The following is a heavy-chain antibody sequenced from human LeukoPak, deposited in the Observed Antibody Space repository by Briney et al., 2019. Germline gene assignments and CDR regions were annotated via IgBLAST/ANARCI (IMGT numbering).Heavy chain of an antibody. Sequence: GESLKISCKTSGYNFPNYWIAWVRQMPGKGLEWMGVIYPGDSETRYSPSFRGHVTISVDKSTTTVYLQWRNLKASDSAMYYCTRPPAGCPNGKCSDSWGQGTLVTVAS. CDR2: IYPGDSET. J-gene: IGHJ4*02. D-gene: IGHD2-8*01. CDR3: TRPPAGCPNGKCSDS. CDR1: GYNFPNYW. V-gene: IGHV5-51*01.